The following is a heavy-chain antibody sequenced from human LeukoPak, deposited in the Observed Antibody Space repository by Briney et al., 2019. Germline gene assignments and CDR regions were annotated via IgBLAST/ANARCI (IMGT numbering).Heavy chain of an antibody. D-gene: IGHD3-22*01. J-gene: IGHJ1*01. CDR2: INPNSGGT. CDR3: ARNRHSSGYYQAEYFQH. Sequence: ASVKVSCKASGYTFTGYYMHWVRQAPGQGLEWMGWINPNSGGTNYAQKFQGRVTMTRDTSISTAYMELSRLRSDDTAVYYCARNRHSSGYYQAEYFQHWGEGTLVTVSS. V-gene: IGHV1-2*02. CDR1: GYTFTGYY.